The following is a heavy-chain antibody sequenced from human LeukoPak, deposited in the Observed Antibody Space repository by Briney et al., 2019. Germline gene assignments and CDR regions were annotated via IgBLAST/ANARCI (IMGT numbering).Heavy chain of an antibody. CDR1: GITFCNIW. CDR2: INSDGGDA. Sequence: GGSLTLSCAASGITFCNIWMQWLGPGPGKGLVWILRINSDGGDAIYADYVRGRFTVSRDNAKNTLYLQMNSLRAEERAGYSCARDVPHNWFDTWGQGTLVTVSS. V-gene: IGHV3-74*01. CDR3: ARDVPHNWFDT. J-gene: IGHJ5*02.